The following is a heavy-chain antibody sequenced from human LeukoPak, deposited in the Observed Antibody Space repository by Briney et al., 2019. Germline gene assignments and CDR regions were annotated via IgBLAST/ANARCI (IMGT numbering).Heavy chain of an antibody. D-gene: IGHD3-22*01. V-gene: IGHV3-23*01. CDR1: GFTFSSYG. J-gene: IGHJ4*02. CDR2: ISGSGGST. Sequence: GGSPRLSCVASGFTFSSYGMSWVRQAPGKGLEWVSAISGSGGSTYYADSVKGRFTISRDNSKNTLYLQMNSLRAEDTAVYYCAKTLDSSGYYTYYFDYWGQGTLVTVSS. CDR3: AKTLDSSGYYTYYFDY.